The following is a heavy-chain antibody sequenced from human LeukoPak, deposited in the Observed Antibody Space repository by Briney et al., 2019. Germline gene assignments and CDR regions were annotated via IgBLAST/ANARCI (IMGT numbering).Heavy chain of an antibody. CDR3: ARAPPSGWYSFDY. CDR2: ISLRGLT. V-gene: IGHV4-4*02. CDR1: GGSISGTNW. Sequence: SGTLSLTCGVSGGSISGTNWWSWVRQPPGQGLEWIGEISLRGLTNYNPSLKSRVTISVDTSKNQFSLNMNSVTAADTAVYYCARAPPSGWYSFDYWGQGTLVTVSS. D-gene: IGHD6-19*01. J-gene: IGHJ4*02.